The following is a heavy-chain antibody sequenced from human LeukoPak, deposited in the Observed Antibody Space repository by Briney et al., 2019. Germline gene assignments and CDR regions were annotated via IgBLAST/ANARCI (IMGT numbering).Heavy chain of an antibody. V-gene: IGHV3-23*01. J-gene: IGHJ4*02. CDR1: YA. Sequence: YAMSWXRXAPGKGLEWVSAISGSGGSTYYADSVKGRFTISRDNSKNTLYLQMNSLRAEDTAVYYCAKGGYSYGSYYFDYWGQGTLVTVSS. CDR3: AKGGYSYGSYYFDY. D-gene: IGHD5-18*01. CDR2: ISGSGGST.